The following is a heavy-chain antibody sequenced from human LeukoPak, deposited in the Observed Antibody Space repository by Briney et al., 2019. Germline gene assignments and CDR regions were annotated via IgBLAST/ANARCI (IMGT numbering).Heavy chain of an antibody. D-gene: IGHD1-7*01. CDR1: VYTFTRYS. CDR3: ARDHSNWNYAPDF. J-gene: IGHJ4*02. Sequence: ASVKVSCKAPVYTFTRYSICWVRQAPGQGLQWLGWICASNGNTNYAHKFRDRVTMRTDTSTGTAYLDVRSLTSDDTAVYYCARDHSNWNYAPDFWGQGTLVIVSS. V-gene: IGHV1-18*01. CDR2: ICASNGNT.